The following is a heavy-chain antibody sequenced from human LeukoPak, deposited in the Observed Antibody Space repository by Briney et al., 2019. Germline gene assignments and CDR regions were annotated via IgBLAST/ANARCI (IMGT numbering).Heavy chain of an antibody. Sequence: ASVKVSCKASGYTFTGYYMHWVRQAPGQGLEWMGWINPNSGGTNYAQKFQGRVTMTRDTSISTAYMELSRLRSDDTAVYYCARAHCSGGSCYWKEWWFDPWGQGTLVTVSS. V-gene: IGHV1-2*02. CDR3: ARAHCSGGSCYWKEWWFDP. J-gene: IGHJ5*02. CDR1: GYTFTGYY. CDR2: INPNSGGT. D-gene: IGHD2-15*01.